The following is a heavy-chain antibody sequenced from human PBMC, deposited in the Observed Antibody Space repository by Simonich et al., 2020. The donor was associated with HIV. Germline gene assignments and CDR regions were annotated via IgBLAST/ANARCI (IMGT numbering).Heavy chain of an antibody. Sequence: QVHLQQWGAGLLKPSETLSLTCTVYGESFSGYYWSWIRQPPGKGLEGIGEINHRGSTNYNPSLKSRLTISVDTSKNQFSLKLSSVTAADTAVYYCAGCGGDCYHFDYWGQGTLVTVSS. D-gene: IGHD2-21*02. CDR1: GESFSGYY. J-gene: IGHJ4*02. CDR3: AGCGGDCYHFDY. V-gene: IGHV4-34*01. CDR2: INHRGST.